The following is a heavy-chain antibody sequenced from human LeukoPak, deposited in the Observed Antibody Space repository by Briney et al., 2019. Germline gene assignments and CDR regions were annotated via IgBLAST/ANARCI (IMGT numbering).Heavy chain of an antibody. CDR2: INPNSGGT. CDR1: GYTFTGYF. D-gene: IGHD6-13*01. J-gene: IGHJ4*02. V-gene: IGHV1-2*02. CDR3: AREWSSSYPDDY. Sequence: ASVKVSCTASGYTFTGYFMHWVRQAPGQGLEWMGWINPNSGGTNYAQKFQGRVTMTRDTSISTAYMELSRLRSDDTAVYYCAREWSSSYPDDYWGQGTLVTVSS.